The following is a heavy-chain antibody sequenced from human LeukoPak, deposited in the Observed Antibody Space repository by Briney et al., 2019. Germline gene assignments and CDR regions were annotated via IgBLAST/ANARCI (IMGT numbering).Heavy chain of an antibody. Sequence: SVKVSCKASGYSFTKFGISWVRQAPGQGLEWMGWIIPIFGTANYAQKFQGRVTITTDESTSTAYMELSSLRSEGTAVYYCARRITMIVGAFDIWGQGTMVTVSS. J-gene: IGHJ3*02. D-gene: IGHD3-22*01. CDR1: GYSFTKFG. CDR3: ARRITMIVGAFDI. V-gene: IGHV1-69*05. CDR2: IIPIFGTA.